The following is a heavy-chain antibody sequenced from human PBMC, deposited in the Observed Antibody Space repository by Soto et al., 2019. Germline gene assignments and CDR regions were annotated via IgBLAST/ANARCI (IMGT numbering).Heavy chain of an antibody. CDR3: ARDFEAQGRFGELFPPY. D-gene: IGHD3-10*01. CDR2: IWYDGSNK. V-gene: IGHV3-33*01. CDR1: GFTFSSYG. Sequence: QVQLVESGGGVVQPGRSLRLSCAASGFTFSSYGMHWVRQAPGKGLEWVAVIWYDGSNKYYADSVKGRFTISRDNSKNTLYLQMNSLRAEDTAVYYCARDFEAQGRFGELFPPYWGQGTLVTVSS. J-gene: IGHJ4*02.